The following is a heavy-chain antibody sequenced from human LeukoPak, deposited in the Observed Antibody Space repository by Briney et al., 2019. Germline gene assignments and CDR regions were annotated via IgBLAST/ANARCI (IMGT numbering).Heavy chain of an antibody. CDR2: IYYSGST. V-gene: IGHV4-31*03. CDR3: ARDVLAGILDI. Sequence: SETLSLTCTVSGGSISSGGYYWSWIRQHPGKGLEWIGYIYYSGSTYYNPSLKSRVTISVDTSKNQFSLKLSSVIAADTAVYYCARDVLAGILDIWGQGTMVTVSS. J-gene: IGHJ3*02. D-gene: IGHD2-8*01. CDR1: GGSISSGGYY.